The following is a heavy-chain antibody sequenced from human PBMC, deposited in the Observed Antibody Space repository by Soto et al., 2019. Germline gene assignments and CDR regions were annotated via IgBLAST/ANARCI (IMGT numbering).Heavy chain of an antibody. CDR1: GFTFSSYG. CDR3: AKGEAHYDFSPGY. J-gene: IGHJ4*02. V-gene: IGHV3-30*18. CDR2: ISYDGSNK. Sequence: GGSLRLSCAASGFTFSSYGMHWVRQAPGKGLEWVAVISYDGSNKYYADSVKGRFTISRDNSKNTLYLQMNSLRAEDTAVYYCAKGEAHYDFSPGYWGQGTLVTVSS. D-gene: IGHD3-3*01.